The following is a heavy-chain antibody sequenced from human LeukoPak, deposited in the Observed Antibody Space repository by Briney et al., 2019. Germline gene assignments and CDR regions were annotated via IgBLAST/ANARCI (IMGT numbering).Heavy chain of an antibody. Sequence: GGSLRLSCAASGITFDDYAMHWVRQAPGKGLEWVSGISWNSGSIDYADSVKGRFTISRDNAKNSLYLQMNSLRAEDTALYYCAKDMRRYCRSTSCHYFDYWGQGTLVTVSS. J-gene: IGHJ4*02. CDR1: GITFDDYA. V-gene: IGHV3-9*01. CDR3: AKDMRRYCRSTSCHYFDY. CDR2: ISWNSGSI. D-gene: IGHD2-2*01.